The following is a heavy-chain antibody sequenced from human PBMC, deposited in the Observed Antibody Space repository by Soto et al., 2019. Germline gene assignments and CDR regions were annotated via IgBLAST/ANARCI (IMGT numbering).Heavy chain of an antibody. D-gene: IGHD4-17*01. CDR3: ARVPTLSKRLVY. CDR1: GYTLTELS. Sequence: ASVKGSCKVSGYTLTELSMHWVRQAPGKGLEWMGGFDPEDGETIYAQKFQGRVTMTEDTSTDTAYMELSSLRSEDTAVYYCARVPTLSKRLVYWGQGTLVTVSS. V-gene: IGHV1-24*01. CDR2: FDPEDGET. J-gene: IGHJ4*02.